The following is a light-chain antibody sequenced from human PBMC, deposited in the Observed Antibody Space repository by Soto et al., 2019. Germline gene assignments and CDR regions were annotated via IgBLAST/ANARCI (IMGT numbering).Light chain of an antibody. J-gene: IGKJ5*01. Sequence: VLTQSPGALSLSPGERATLSCRASQSVSSNLAWYQQKPGQAPRLLIYGASTRATGIPARFSGSGSGTEFTLTISSLQSEDFAVYYCQQYNNWLITFGQGTRLEIK. V-gene: IGKV3-15*01. CDR2: GAS. CDR3: QQYNNWLIT. CDR1: QSVSSN.